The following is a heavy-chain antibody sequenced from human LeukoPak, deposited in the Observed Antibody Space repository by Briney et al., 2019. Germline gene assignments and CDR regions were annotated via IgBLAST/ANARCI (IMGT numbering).Heavy chain of an antibody. CDR2: IIPIFGTA. D-gene: IGHD3-22*01. CDR3: AREESDYYDSSGYYPTGFDY. J-gene: IGHJ4*02. Sequence: GSSVKVSCKASGGTFSSYAISWVRQAPGQGLERMGGIIPIFGTANYAQKFQGRVTITADESTSTAYMELSSLRSEDTAVYYCAREESDYYDSSGYYPTGFDYWGQGTLVTVSS. V-gene: IGHV1-69*01. CDR1: GGTFSSYA.